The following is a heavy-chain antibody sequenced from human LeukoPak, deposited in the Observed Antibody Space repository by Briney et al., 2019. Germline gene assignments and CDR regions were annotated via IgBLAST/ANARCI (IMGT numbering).Heavy chain of an antibody. Sequence: SETLSLTCTVSGGSISANYWIWMRQSAGKGLEYIGRIYSSGSTNYNPSLKSRVTISVDKSKNHFSLKLSSVTAADTAVYYCARVRGSGYSFDTSGYYYGSGFDYWGQGTLVTVSS. CDR3: ARVRGSGYSFDTSGYYYGSGFDY. D-gene: IGHD3-22*01. J-gene: IGHJ4*02. CDR2: IYSSGST. CDR1: GGSISANY. V-gene: IGHV4-4*07.